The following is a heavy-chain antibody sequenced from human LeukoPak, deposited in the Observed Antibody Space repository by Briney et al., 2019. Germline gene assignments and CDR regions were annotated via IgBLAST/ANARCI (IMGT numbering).Heavy chain of an antibody. Sequence: PGGSLRLSCVASGFTFTDYAMTWVRQPPGRRVEWVSTITTTVGDTHYADSVKGRFTVSRDDSKGTLFLQMNSLRAEDTGVYYCAKRPYGSGGGHFDHWGQGTLAIVSS. V-gene: IGHV3-23*01. J-gene: IGHJ4*02. CDR1: GFTFTDYA. D-gene: IGHD3-10*01. CDR3: AKRPYGSGGGHFDH. CDR2: ITTTVGDT.